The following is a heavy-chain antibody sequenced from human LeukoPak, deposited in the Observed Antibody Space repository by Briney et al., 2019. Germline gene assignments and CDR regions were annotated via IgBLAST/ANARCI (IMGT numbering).Heavy chain of an antibody. Sequence: PSETLSLTCTVSGGSISSYYWSWIRQPPGKGLEWIGYIYYSGSTNYNPSLKSRVTISVDTSKNQFSLKLSSVTAADTAVYYCARGGDCGGDCRASPLYYFDYWGQGTLVTVSS. CDR1: GGSISSYY. CDR2: IYYSGST. J-gene: IGHJ4*02. D-gene: IGHD2-21*02. CDR3: ARGGDCGGDCRASPLYYFDY. V-gene: IGHV4-59*01.